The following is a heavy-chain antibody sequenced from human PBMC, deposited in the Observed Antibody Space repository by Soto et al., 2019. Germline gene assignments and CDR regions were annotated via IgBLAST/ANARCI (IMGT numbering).Heavy chain of an antibody. CDR2: ISSSSTYT. Sequence: QVQLVESGGGLVKPGGSLRLSCAASGFTLSDYYMSWIRQAPGKGLEWVSDISSSSTYTNYADSVKGRFTISRDNAKKSLYLHMNSLRAEDTAVYYCAREDVDTTMVYFDYWGQGTLVSVSS. V-gene: IGHV3-11*06. J-gene: IGHJ4*02. D-gene: IGHD5-18*01. CDR1: GFTLSDYY. CDR3: AREDVDTTMVYFDY.